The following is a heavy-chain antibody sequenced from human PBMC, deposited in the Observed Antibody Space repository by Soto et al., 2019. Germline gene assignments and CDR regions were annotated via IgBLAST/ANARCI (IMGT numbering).Heavy chain of an antibody. CDR1: GYTFTSYA. CDR3: ARDLGGWPDY. Sequence: PSVKVSCKASGYTFTSYAIHWVRQAPGQRLEWMGWINAGNGNTKYSQKFQDRVTITRDTSASTAYMELSSLRSEDTAVYYCARDLGGWPDYWGQATLVTVSS. J-gene: IGHJ4*02. CDR2: INAGNGNT. D-gene: IGHD6-19*01. V-gene: IGHV1-3*01.